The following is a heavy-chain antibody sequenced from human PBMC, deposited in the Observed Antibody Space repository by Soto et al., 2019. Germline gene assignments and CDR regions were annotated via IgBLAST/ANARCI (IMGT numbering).Heavy chain of an antibody. CDR2: IKSKSDRGTT. D-gene: IGHD3-10*01. J-gene: IGHJ1*01. CDR3: STSGTPFQH. CDR1: GFTFSSAW. Sequence: EVQLVESGGGLVEPGGSLRLSCSASGFTFSSAWMSWVRQAPGKGLEWVGRIKSKSDRGTTDYAAPVKGRFVISRDDSKNTVYLQMNSLKTEDTAMYYCSTSGTPFQHWGQGALVTVSS. V-gene: IGHV3-15*01.